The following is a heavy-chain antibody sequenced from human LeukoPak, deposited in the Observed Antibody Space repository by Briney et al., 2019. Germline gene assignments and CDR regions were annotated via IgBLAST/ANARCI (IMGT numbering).Heavy chain of an antibody. V-gene: IGHV3-30*02. CDR2: LRAGGPYGTEK. CDR3: AKEGTTASQNFDY. CDR1: GFNFNTFI. J-gene: IGHJ4*02. D-gene: IGHD1-7*01. Sequence: GGSLRLSCATSGFNFNTFIMHWVRQGPGKGLEWVTFLRAGGPYGTEKFYADSVKGRFTISTDNSKNTLFLQMNSLRPEDTAVYYCAKEGTTASQNFDYWGQGTLVTVSS.